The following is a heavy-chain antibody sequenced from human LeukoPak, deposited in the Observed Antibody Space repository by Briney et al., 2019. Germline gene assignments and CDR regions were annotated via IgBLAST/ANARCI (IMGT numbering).Heavy chain of an antibody. V-gene: IGHV4-59*01. CDR1: GGSISSYY. Sequence: PSETLSLTCTVSGGSISSYYWSWIRQPPGKGLEWIGYIYYSGSTNYNPSLKSRVTISVDTSKNQFSLKLSSVTAADTAVYYCARAYDSSGYYYGGGLDAFDIWGQGTMVTVSS. CDR2: IYYSGST. J-gene: IGHJ3*02. CDR3: ARAYDSSGYYYGGGLDAFDI. D-gene: IGHD3-22*01.